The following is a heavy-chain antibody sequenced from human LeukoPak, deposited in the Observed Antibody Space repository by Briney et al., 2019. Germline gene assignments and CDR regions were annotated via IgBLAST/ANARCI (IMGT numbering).Heavy chain of an antibody. J-gene: IGHJ4*02. CDR1: GFTFSTFA. V-gene: IGHV3-23*01. CDR3: AKDQRSIAVAGYFDY. Sequence: GGSLRLSWAPSGFTFSTFAMIWVRQPPGKGLEWVSSIFPSGGEIHYADSVKGRFTVSRDNSKNTLYLQMNSLRAEDTAVYYCAKDQRSIAVAGYFDYWGQGTLVTVSS. D-gene: IGHD6-19*01. CDR2: IFPSGGEI.